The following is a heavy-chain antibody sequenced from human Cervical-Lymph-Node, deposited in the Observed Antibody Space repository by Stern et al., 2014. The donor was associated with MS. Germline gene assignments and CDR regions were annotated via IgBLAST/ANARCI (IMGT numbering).Heavy chain of an antibody. CDR1: GFTFSSYA. V-gene: IGHV3-23*04. CDR2: ISGSDGST. D-gene: IGHD6-19*01. CDR3: AKVYGSGPFDY. J-gene: IGHJ4*02. Sequence: EVQLVESGGTLVQPGGSLRLSCAASGFTFSSYAMSWVRQAPGKGLEWVSVISGSDGSTFYADSVKGRFTISRDNSKNTLVLQMNSLRAEDTAVYYCAKVYGSGPFDYWGQGTLVTVSS.